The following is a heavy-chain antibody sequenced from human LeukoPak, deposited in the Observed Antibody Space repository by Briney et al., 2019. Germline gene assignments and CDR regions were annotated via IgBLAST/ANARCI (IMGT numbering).Heavy chain of an antibody. CDR3: ARAMT. CDR1: GFTFSYYA. V-gene: IGHV3-7*01. J-gene: IGHJ5*02. CDR2: IKPDGSDK. Sequence: GGSLRLSCAASGFTFSYYAMTWVRQAPGKGLEWVANIKPDGSDKAYVDSVKGRFTISRDNTKNSLYLQMSSLRAEDTAVYYCARAMTWGQGTLVSVSS.